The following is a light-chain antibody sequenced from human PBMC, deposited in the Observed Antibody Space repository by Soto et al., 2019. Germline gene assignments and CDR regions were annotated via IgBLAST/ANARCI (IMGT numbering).Light chain of an antibody. V-gene: IGKV3-20*01. J-gene: IGKJ4*01. CDR2: GAS. CDR1: QAVNNNY. Sequence: EIVLTQSPGTLSFSPGERVTLSCRASQAVNNNYLAWYQQIPGQAPRLLIYGASNRATGIPGRFAGSGSGTDFALTISRLEPEDFAVYYCQQYGSSPLTFGGGTKVDIK. CDR3: QQYGSSPLT.